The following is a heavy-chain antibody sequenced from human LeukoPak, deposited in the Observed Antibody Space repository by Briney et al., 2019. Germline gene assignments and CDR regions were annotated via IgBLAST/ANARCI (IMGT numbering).Heavy chain of an antibody. D-gene: IGHD2-21*02. CDR2: IYYSGST. CDR1: GGSISSGGYY. V-gene: IGHV4-31*03. Sequence: PSQTLSLTCTVSGGSISSGGYYWSWIRQHPGKGLEWIGYIYYSGSTYYNPSLKSRVTISVDTSKNQFSLKLSSVTAADTAVYYCARAAVVVTAHESYGMDVWGQGTTVTVSS. CDR3: ARAAVVVTAHESYGMDV. J-gene: IGHJ6*02.